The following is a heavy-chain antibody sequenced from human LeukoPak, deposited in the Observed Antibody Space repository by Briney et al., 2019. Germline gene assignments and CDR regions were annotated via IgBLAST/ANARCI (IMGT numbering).Heavy chain of an antibody. Sequence: TGGSLRLSCAASGFTFSSYSMNWVRQAPGKGLEWVSSISSSSSYIYYADSVKDRFTISRDNAKNSLYLQMNSLRAEDTAVYYCARSSIAVAGTLDAFDIWGQGTMVTVSS. CDR3: ARSSIAVAGTLDAFDI. V-gene: IGHV3-21*01. D-gene: IGHD6-19*01. J-gene: IGHJ3*02. CDR2: ISSSSSYI. CDR1: GFTFSSYS.